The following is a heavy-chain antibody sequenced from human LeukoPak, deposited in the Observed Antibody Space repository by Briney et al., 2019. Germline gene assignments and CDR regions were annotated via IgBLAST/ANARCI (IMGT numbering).Heavy chain of an antibody. Sequence: GGSLRLSCVASGFTFSSYWMHWVRQDPRKGLEWVSSITNNGVYTYYTDSVKGRFTIFRDNANNSLYLQMNSLSAEDTAIYYCARQPQVAHFDYWGQGTLVSVSS. CDR3: ARQPQVAHFDY. CDR1: GFTFSSYW. CDR2: ITNNGVYT. J-gene: IGHJ4*02. V-gene: IGHV3-21*01. D-gene: IGHD2-15*01.